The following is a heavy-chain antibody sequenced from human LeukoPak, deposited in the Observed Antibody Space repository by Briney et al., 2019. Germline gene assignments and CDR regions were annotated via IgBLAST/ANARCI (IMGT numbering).Heavy chain of an antibody. J-gene: IGHJ4*02. CDR2: IKTDGSST. Sequence: GGSLRLSCAASGFTFSSYWMHWVRQVPGKGLMWVSRIKTDGSSTSYADSVKGRFTISRDNAKNTLYLQMNSLRVEDTAVYYCARDFMYSISCAGCWGQGTLVSVSS. D-gene: IGHD6-13*01. V-gene: IGHV3-74*01. CDR1: GFTFSSYW. CDR3: ARDFMYSISCAGC.